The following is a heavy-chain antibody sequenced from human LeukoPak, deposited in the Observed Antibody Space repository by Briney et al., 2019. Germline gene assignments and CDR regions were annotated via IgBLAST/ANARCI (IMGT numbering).Heavy chain of an antibody. CDR1: GFTFSSYG. CDR3: ARDPGIWGFDY. Sequence: GGSLRLSCAASGFTFSSYGMNWVRQAPGKGLEWVSYISSSGSTMYYADSVKGRFTISRDNAKNSLSLQMNSLRAEDTAVYYCARDPGIWGFDYWGQGTLVTVSS. J-gene: IGHJ4*02. CDR2: ISSSGSTM. D-gene: IGHD3-16*01. V-gene: IGHV3-48*04.